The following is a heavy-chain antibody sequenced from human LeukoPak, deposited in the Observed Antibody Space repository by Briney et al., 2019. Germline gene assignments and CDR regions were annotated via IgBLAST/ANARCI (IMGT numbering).Heavy chain of an antibody. D-gene: IGHD1-26*01. V-gene: IGHV1-18*01. CDR1: GGTFSSYT. CDR2: ISAYNGNT. J-gene: IGHJ4*02. Sequence: ASVKVSCKASGGTFSSYTISWVRQAPGQGLERMGWISAYNGNTNYAQKLQGRVTMTTDTSTSTAYMELRSLRSDDTAVYYCARDQMWGTEVFDYWGQGTLVTVSS. CDR3: ARDQMWGTEVFDY.